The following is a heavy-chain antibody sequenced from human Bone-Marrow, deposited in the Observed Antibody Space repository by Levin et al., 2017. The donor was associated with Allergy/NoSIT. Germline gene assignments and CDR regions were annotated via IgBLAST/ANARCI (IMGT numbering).Heavy chain of an antibody. CDR3: ARELGYCGFSGSQRNVDYFEY. CDR2: INTDGSST. Sequence: PGESLKISCAASGFTFSSYWMHWVRQAPGKGLMWVSRINTDGSSTTYADSVKGRFTISRDNAKNTLYLQLNSLRAEDTAVYYCARELGYCGFSGSQRNVDYFEYWGQGTLVTVSS. CDR1: GFTFSSYW. V-gene: IGHV3-74*03. J-gene: IGHJ4*02. D-gene: IGHD2-21*01.